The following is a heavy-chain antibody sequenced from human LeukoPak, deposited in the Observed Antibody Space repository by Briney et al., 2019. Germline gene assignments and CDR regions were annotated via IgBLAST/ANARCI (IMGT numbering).Heavy chain of an antibody. V-gene: IGHV3-20*04. D-gene: IGHD1/OR15-1a*01. CDR3: ARGGLKQRHAFDI. CDR1: GFTFDDYG. J-gene: IGHJ3*02. CDR2: INWNGGST. Sequence: GGSLRLSCAASGFTFDDYGMSWVRLIPGKGLEWLSGINWNGGSTGYADSVKGRFTISRDNAKNSLYLQMNSLRGEDTALYYCARGGLKQRHAFDIWGQGTMVTVSS.